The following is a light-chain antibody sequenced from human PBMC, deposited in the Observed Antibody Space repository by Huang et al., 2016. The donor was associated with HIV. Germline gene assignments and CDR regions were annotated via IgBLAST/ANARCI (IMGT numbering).Light chain of an antibody. CDR2: DGS. J-gene: IGKJ4*01. Sequence: EVVLTQSPPTLSLFPGETATLSCRASQTIWTYVAWYQQRPGQGPRLLIYDGSNRAAGVPARISGAGSGTTFTLSISGLESEDFGVYYCQQRRSWPLTFGGGDQGGGQ. V-gene: IGKV3-11*01. CDR1: QTIWTY. CDR3: QQRRSWPLT.